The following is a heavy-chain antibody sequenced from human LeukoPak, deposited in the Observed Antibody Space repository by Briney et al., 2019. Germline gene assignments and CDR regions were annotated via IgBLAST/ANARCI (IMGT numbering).Heavy chain of an antibody. CDR1: GGSISSYY. J-gene: IGHJ6*03. CDR2: INHSGST. V-gene: IGHV4-34*01. D-gene: IGHD3-3*01. CDR3: ARGSAQKLRFLEWLVEDYYYHYMDV. Sequence: SSETLSLTCTVSGGSISSYYWSWIRQPPGKGLEWIGEINHSGSTNYNPSLKSRVTISVDTSKNQFSLKLSSVTAADTAVYYCARGSAQKLRFLEWLVEDYYYHYMDVWGKGTTVTVSS.